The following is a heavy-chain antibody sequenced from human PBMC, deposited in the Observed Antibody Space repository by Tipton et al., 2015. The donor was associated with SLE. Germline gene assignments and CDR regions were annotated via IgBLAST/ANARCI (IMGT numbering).Heavy chain of an antibody. J-gene: IGHJ4*02. CDR2: IYTSGST. Sequence: TLSLTFTVSGGSISSYYWSWIRQPPGKGLEWIGYIYTSGSTNYNPSLKSRVTMSVDTSKNQFSLKLSSVTAADTAVYYCARESDDSSGYSDYWGQGTLVTVSS. CDR1: GGSISSYY. CDR3: ARESDDSSGYSDY. V-gene: IGHV4-4*08. D-gene: IGHD3-22*01.